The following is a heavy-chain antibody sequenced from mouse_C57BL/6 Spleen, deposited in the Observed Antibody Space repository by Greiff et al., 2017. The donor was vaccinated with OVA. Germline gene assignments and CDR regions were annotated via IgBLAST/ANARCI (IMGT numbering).Heavy chain of an antibody. CDR1: GYTFTSYG. Sequence: VQLVESGAELARPGASVKLSCKASGYTFTSYGISWVKQRTGQGLEWIGEIYPRSGNTYYNEKFKGKATLTADKSSSTAYMELRSLTSEDSAVYFCARSGATTVVASMDYWGQGTSVTVSS. V-gene: IGHV1-81*01. CDR3: ARSGATTVVASMDY. CDR2: IYPRSGNT. D-gene: IGHD1-1*01. J-gene: IGHJ4*01.